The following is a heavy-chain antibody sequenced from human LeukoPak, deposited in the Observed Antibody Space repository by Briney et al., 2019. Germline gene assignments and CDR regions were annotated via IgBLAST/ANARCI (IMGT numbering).Heavy chain of an antibody. D-gene: IGHD6-19*01. CDR1: GGSISSDY. CDR3: CGSGWFAGPFGY. J-gene: IGHJ4*02. CDR2: ITYSGST. V-gene: IGHV4-59*12. Sequence: PSETLSLTCTVSGGSISSDYWSWILQPPGKVLEWIGYITYSGSTKYNPSLKSRATISADTSKNQFSLKLTSVTAADTAVYYCCGSGWFAGPFGYWGQGALVTVSS.